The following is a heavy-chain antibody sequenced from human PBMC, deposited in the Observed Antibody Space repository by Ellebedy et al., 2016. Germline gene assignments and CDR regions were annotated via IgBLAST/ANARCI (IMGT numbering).Heavy chain of an antibody. J-gene: IGHJ6*02. CDR3: AKDLGGAGTEGKGYYGMDV. Sequence: GGSLRLSXAASGFTFSSYGMHWVRQAPGKGLEWVAVIWYDGSNKYYADSVKGRFTISRDNSKNTLYLQMNSLRAEDTAVYYCAKDLGGAGTEGKGYYGMDVWGQGTTVTVSS. V-gene: IGHV3-30*02. D-gene: IGHD1-1*01. CDR1: GFTFSSYG. CDR2: IWYDGSNK.